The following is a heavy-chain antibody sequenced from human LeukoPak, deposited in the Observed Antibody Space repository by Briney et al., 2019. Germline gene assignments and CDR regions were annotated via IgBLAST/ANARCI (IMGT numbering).Heavy chain of an antibody. CDR3: ARDPLGDSTYYFDY. CDR1: GFTFSRYN. V-gene: IGHV3-48*01. Sequence: GGSLRLSCAASGFTFSRYNMVWVRQAPGKGLEWISYISSTLYSTFYTDSVKGRFTISRDNAKNSLFLQMNGLRAEDTAVYYCARDPLGDSTYYFDYWGQGTLVTVS. D-gene: IGHD2-21*01. CDR2: ISSTLYST. J-gene: IGHJ4*02.